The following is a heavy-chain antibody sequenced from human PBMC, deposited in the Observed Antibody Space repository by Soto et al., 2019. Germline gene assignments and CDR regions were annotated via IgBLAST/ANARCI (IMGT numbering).Heavy chain of an antibody. CDR2: IIPIFGTA. CDR3: ASLLRGYSGTGDY. D-gene: IGHD5-12*01. Sequence: QVQLVQSGAEVKKPGSSVKVSCKASGGTFSSYAISWVRQAPGQGLEWMGGIIPIFGTAKYAQKFQGRVTVTTDKXTSTAYMELSSLRSEDTAVYYCASLLRGYSGTGDYWGQGTLVTVSS. V-gene: IGHV1-69*05. J-gene: IGHJ4*02. CDR1: GGTFSSYA.